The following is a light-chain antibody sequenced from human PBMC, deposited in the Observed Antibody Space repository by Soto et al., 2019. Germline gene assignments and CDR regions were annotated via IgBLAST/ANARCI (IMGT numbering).Light chain of an antibody. CDR1: QSVSSTY. CDR2: GAS. J-gene: IGKJ5*01. V-gene: IGKV3-20*01. CDR3: QQYDSSLIT. Sequence: EIVLTQSPGTLSLSPGERATLSCRASQSVSSTYLIWYQQKPGQAPRLLIYGASSRATGTPDRFSGSGSGTDFTLTISRLEPDDFALYYCQQYDSSLITFGQGTRLEIK.